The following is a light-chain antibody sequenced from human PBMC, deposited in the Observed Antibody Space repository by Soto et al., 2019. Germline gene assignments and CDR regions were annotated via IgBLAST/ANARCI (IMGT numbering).Light chain of an antibody. CDR2: DAS. CDR3: QQRSNWPT. J-gene: IGKJ5*01. V-gene: IGKV3-11*01. Sequence: EIVLTQSPATLSLSPGERAPLSCRASQSVSSYLAWYQQKPGQAPRPLIYDASNRATGIPARFSGSGSGTDFTLTISSLEPEDFAVYYCQQRSNWPTFGQGTRLEIK. CDR1: QSVSSY.